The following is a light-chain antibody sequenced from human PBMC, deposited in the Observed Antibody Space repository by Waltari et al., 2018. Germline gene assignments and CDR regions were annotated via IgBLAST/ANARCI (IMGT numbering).Light chain of an antibody. V-gene: IGKV1-33*01. J-gene: IGKJ4*01. Sequence: DVQLTQSPSFLSASVGNIVTFTCQASQDISHFLNWYQQKPGKAPQLLIYKASNLEPGVPSRFSATGFKTDFSFTISSLQPEDFGTYYCQQYDVQPLTFGGGTRV. CDR3: QQYDVQPLT. CDR1: QDISHF. CDR2: KAS.